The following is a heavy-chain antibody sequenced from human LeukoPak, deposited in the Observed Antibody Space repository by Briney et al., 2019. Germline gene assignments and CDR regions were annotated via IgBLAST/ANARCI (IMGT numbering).Heavy chain of an antibody. CDR3: AKDLSVVVTGYFDY. Sequence: PGGSLRLSCAASGFTFSSYGMHWVRQAPGKGLEWVAVIWYDGSNKYYVDSVKGRFTISRDNSKNTLYLQMNSLRAEDTAVYYCAKDLSVVVTGYFDYWGQGTLVTVSS. J-gene: IGHJ4*02. V-gene: IGHV3-33*06. D-gene: IGHD2-21*02. CDR2: IWYDGSNK. CDR1: GFTFSSYG.